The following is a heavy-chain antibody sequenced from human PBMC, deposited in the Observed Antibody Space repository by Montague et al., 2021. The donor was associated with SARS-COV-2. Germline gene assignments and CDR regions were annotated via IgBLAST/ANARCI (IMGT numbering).Heavy chain of an antibody. CDR3: ARDPHDFGWFDP. CDR2: IYSTMIT. Sequence: TLSLTCTVSGGSISSSSYYWSCIRPPAGKGRIWEMHIYSTMITNYNPSLKSRVTISVDLSKNQFSLNITSVTAADTALYYCARDPHDFGWFDPWGQGTLVTVSS. J-gene: IGHJ5*02. CDR1: GGSISSSSYY. V-gene: IGHV4-61*09. D-gene: IGHD4-17*01.